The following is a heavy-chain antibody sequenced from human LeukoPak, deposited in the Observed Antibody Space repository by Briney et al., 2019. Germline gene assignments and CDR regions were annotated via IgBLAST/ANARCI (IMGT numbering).Heavy chain of an antibody. CDR2: INIDESDI. J-gene: IGHJ4*02. V-gene: IGHV3-74*01. D-gene: IGHD5-18*01. CDR3: VREARGYHYTYFDY. Sequence: GGSLRLSCAASGFTFSSYWMFWVRQAPGKGLVWVSRINIDESDITYADSVQGRFAVSRVDGKNSLYLQMNSLRAGDTAVYYCVREARGYHYTYFDYWGQGSLVTVSS. CDR1: GFTFSSYW.